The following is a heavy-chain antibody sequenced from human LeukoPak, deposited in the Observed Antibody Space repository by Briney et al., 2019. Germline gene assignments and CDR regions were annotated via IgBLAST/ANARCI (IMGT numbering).Heavy chain of an antibody. CDR1: GGSFSGYY. V-gene: IGHV4-34*01. D-gene: IGHD3-9*01. CDR3: ARRENYDILTGYYNYFDY. CDR2: INHSGST. Sequence: PSETLSLTCTVSGGSFSGYYWSWIRQPPGKGLEWIGEINHSGSTNYNPSLKSRVTISVDTSKNQFSLKLSSVTAADTAVYYCARRENYDILTGYYNYFDYWGQGTLVTVSS. J-gene: IGHJ4*02.